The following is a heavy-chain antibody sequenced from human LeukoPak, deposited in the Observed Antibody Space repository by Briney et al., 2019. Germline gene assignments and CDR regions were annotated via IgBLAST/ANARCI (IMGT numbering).Heavy chain of an antibody. J-gene: IGHJ5*02. CDR3: ARDLRGYCSSTSCYEYWFDP. CDR2: INPSGGST. V-gene: IGHV1-46*01. D-gene: IGHD2-2*01. CDR1: GYTFTSYY. Sequence: ASVKVSCKASGYTFTSYYMHWVRQAPGQGLEWTGIINPSGGSTSYAQKFQGRVTMTRDTSTSTVYMELSSLRSEDTAVYYCARDLRGYCSSTSCYEYWFDPWGQGTLVTVAS.